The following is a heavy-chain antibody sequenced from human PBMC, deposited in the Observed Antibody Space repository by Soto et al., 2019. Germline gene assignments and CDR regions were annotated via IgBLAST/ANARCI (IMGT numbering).Heavy chain of an antibody. D-gene: IGHD1-20*01. V-gene: IGHV2-70*13. CDR2: IERDDDDK. CDR1: GFTLTSPGMC. Sequence: SGPTLVNPTETLTLTCTFSGFTLTSPGMCVSWIRQPPGKALEWLALIERDDDDKYYSTSLKTRLTISKDTRKNQVVLTMANMDPADTGTYYCARSIRGPRRFNGMDVWGQGTTVTVSS. J-gene: IGHJ6*02. CDR3: ARSIRGPRRFNGMDV.